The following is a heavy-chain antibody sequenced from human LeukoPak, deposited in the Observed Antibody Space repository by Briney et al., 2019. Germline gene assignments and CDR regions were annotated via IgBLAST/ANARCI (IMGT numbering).Heavy chain of an antibody. J-gene: IGHJ6*04. Sequence: GGSLRLSCAASGFTFSSYGMHWVRQAPGKGLEWVAVIWYDGSNKYYADSVKGRFTISRDNSKNTLYLQMNSLSAEDTAVYYCARDRRSGTDYYYGMDVWGKGTTVTVSS. V-gene: IGHV3-33*01. CDR1: GFTFSSYG. CDR2: IWYDGSNK. CDR3: ARDRRSGTDYYYGMDV. D-gene: IGHD1-1*01.